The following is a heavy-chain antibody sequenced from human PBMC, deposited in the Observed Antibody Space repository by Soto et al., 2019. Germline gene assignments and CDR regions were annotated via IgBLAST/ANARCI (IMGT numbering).Heavy chain of an antibody. J-gene: IGHJ5*02. CDR3: ARGSLATAGNWFVP. V-gene: IGHV4-59*01. D-gene: IGHD6-13*01. Sequence: SETLSLTCTVSGGSISSYYWSWIRQPPGKVLEWIGYIYYSGTTNYNPSLKCRVTISLDTSKNQFSLKLSSVTAADTAVYYCARGSLATAGNWFVPWGQGTLVTVSS. CDR1: GGSISSYY. CDR2: IYYSGTT.